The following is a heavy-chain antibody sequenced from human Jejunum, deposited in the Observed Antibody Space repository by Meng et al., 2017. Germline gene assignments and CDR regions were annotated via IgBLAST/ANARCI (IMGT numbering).Heavy chain of an antibody. CDR1: RFTFKNYA. D-gene: IGHD6-19*01. V-gene: IGHV3-23*01. Sequence: GGSLRLSCAAARFTFKNYAMSWVRQAPGKGLEWVASIGSSGEVTHYADSVYGRFTISRDNSKNTLDLQMSSLRVEDTAIYYCANGLRVSKGYNIGWYVSEYFHYWGQGTLVTVSS. J-gene: IGHJ1*01. CDR3: ANGLRVSKGYNIGWYVSEYFHY. CDR2: IGSSGEVT.